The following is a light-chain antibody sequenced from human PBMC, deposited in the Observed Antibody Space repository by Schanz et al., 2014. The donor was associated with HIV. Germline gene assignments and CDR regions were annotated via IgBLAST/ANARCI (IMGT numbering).Light chain of an antibody. J-gene: IGKJ1*01. V-gene: IGKV3-20*01. CDR1: QTFSKNY. CDR2: GAS. Sequence: EIVLTQSPDTLSLSPGERATLSCRASQTFSKNYLAWYHQKPGQAPRLLIYGASSRATGIPDRFSGSGSGTDFTLTISRLEPEDFAVYYCQQYGSSPWTFGQGTKVEIK. CDR3: QQYGSSPWT.